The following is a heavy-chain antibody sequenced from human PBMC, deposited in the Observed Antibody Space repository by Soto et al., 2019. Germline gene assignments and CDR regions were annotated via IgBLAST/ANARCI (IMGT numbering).Heavy chain of an antibody. V-gene: IGHV3-23*01. CDR3: AKGGRVGYSLYYYYYYMDV. Sequence: GGSLRLSCAASGFTFSSYAMSWVRQAPGKGLEWVSAISGSGGSTYYADSVKGRFTISRDNSKNTLYLQMNSLRAEDTAVYYCAKGGRVGYSLYYYYYYMDVWGKGTTVTVSS. CDR2: ISGSGGST. CDR1: GFTFSSYA. J-gene: IGHJ6*03. D-gene: IGHD1-1*01.